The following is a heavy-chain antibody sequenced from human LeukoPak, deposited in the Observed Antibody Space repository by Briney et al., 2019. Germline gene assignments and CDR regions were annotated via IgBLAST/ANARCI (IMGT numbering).Heavy chain of an antibody. V-gene: IGHV3-30*02. Sequence: GGSLRLSCGASGFTFSNYGMLWVRQAPGKGLEWVAFIRYDGNNKLYADSVKGRFTISRDKNKNILYLHISSLRAEDTALYYCVKDNPLDYWGQGTLVIVSS. CDR3: VKDNPLDY. CDR2: IRYDGNNK. CDR1: GFTFSNYG. J-gene: IGHJ4*02. D-gene: IGHD1-14*01.